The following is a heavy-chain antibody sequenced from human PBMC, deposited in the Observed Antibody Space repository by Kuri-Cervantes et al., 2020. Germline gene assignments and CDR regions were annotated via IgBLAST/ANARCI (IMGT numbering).Heavy chain of an antibody. J-gene: IGHJ6*02. CDR1: GGSISSSSYY. D-gene: IGHD3-10*01. Sequence: SETLSLTCTVSGGSISSSSYYWGWIRQPPGKGLEWIGSIYYSGGTYYNPSLKSRVTISVDTSKNQFSLKLSSVTAADTAVYYCASQEGGFGELLGWGYYYGMDVWGQGTTVTVSS. CDR3: ASQEGGFGELLGWGYYYGMDV. V-gene: IGHV4-39*07. CDR2: IYYSGGT.